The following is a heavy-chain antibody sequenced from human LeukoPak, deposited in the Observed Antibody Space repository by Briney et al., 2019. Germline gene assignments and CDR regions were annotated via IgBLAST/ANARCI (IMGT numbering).Heavy chain of an antibody. CDR2: INPNSGGT. CDR1: GYTFTGYY. D-gene: IGHD3-22*01. J-gene: IGHJ4*02. Sequence: ASVKVSCKASGYTFTGYYMHWVRQAPGQGLEWMGWINPNSGGTNYAQKFQGRVTMTRDTSISTAYMELSRLRSDDTAVYYCARDLNYYDSSGFHLKLWGQGTLVTVSS. CDR3: ARDLNYYDSSGFHLKL. V-gene: IGHV1-2*02.